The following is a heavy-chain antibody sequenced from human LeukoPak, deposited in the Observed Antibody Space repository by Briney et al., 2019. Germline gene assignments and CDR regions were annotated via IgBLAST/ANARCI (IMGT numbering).Heavy chain of an antibody. V-gene: IGHV3-20*04. Sequence: GGSLRLSCEASGFSSDDYGMSWVRQAPGKGLEWVSWINWDGGATSYADSVEGRLTISRDNANNFLYLQMNSLRAEDTAFYYCARDLGSTWYFLAYWGQGTLVTVSS. J-gene: IGHJ4*02. CDR3: ARDLGSTWYFLAY. CDR1: GFSSDDYG. D-gene: IGHD2-2*01. CDR2: INWDGGAT.